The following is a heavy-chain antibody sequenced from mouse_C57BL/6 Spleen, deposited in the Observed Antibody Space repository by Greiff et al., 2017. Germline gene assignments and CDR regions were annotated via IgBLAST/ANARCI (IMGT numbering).Heavy chain of an antibody. CDR2: IYPGSGNT. CDR1: GYTFTDYY. Sequence: QVQLQQSGAELVRPGASVKLSCKASGYTFTDYYINWVKQRPGQGLEWIARIYPGSGNTYYNEKFKGKATLTADKSSSTAYMQLSSLTSEDSAVYFCARDYGRGYFDVWGTGTTVTVSS. V-gene: IGHV1-76*01. CDR3: ARDYGRGYFDV. J-gene: IGHJ1*03. D-gene: IGHD1-1*01.